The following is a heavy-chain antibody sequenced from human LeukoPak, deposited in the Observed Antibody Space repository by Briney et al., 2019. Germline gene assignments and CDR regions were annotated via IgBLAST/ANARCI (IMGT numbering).Heavy chain of an antibody. CDR2: INHSGST. CDR3: ALTGITGTSRFDY. V-gene: IGHV4-34*01. Sequence: SETLSLTCAVYGGSFSGYYWSWIRQPPGKGLEWIGEINHSGSTNYNPSLKSRVTISVDKSKNQFSLKLSSVTAADTAVYYCALTGITGTSRFDYWGQGTLVTVSS. J-gene: IGHJ4*02. D-gene: IGHD1-7*01. CDR1: GGSFSGYY.